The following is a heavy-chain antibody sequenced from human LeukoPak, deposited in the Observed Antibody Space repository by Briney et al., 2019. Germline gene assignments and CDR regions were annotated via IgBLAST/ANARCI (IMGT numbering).Heavy chain of an antibody. CDR2: IRQDGSEK. CDR3: ARAHYDYVWGSYRQLGNDY. J-gene: IGHJ4*02. Sequence: PGGSLRLSCAASGFTFSSYWMSWVRQAPGKGLEWVANIRQDGSEKYYVDSVKGRFTISRDNAKNSLYLQMNSLRAEDTAVYYCARAHYDYVWGSYRQLGNDYWGQGTLVTVSS. CDR1: GFTFSSYW. V-gene: IGHV3-7*01. D-gene: IGHD3-16*02.